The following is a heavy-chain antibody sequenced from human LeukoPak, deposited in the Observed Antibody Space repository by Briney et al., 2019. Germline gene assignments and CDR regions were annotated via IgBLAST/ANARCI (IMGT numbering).Heavy chain of an antibody. CDR1: GFTFSSFG. D-gene: IGHD3-10*01. Sequence: PGRSLRLSCAASGFTFSSFGMHWVRQAPGKGLEWVSVISYDESNKYYADSVKGRFTISRDNSKNTLYLQMNSLRVEDTAVYYCAKEGRGALLWFGELLSGWFDPWGQGTLVTVSS. J-gene: IGHJ5*02. CDR3: AKEGRGALLWFGELLSGWFDP. V-gene: IGHV3-30*18. CDR2: ISYDESNK.